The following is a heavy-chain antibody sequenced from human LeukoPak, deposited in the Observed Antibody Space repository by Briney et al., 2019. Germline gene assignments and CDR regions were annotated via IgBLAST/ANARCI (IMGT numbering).Heavy chain of an antibody. D-gene: IGHD3-16*01. Sequence: GGSLRLSCAASGFTFSDYWIHWVRQAPGKGLVWVSRINTDGSITNYADSVKGRFTISRDNSKNTLYLQMNSLRAEDTAVYYCAREELGSSLGFDPWGQGTLVTVSS. CDR1: GFTFSDYW. V-gene: IGHV3-74*01. CDR2: INTDGSIT. CDR3: AREELGSSLGFDP. J-gene: IGHJ5*02.